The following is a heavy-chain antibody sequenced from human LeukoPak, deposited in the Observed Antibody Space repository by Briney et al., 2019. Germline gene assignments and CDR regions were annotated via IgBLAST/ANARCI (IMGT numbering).Heavy chain of an antibody. D-gene: IGHD3-16*01. V-gene: IGHV3-7*01. J-gene: IGHJ6*02. CDR2: IKQDGSEK. Sequence: SGGSLRLSCAAPGFTFSSYWMSWVRQAPGKGLEWVANIKQDGSEKYYVDSVKGRFTISRDNAKNSLYLQMNSLRAEDTAVYYCARERDYKDYYYGMDVWGQGTTVTVSS. CDR1: GFTFSSYW. CDR3: ARERDYKDYYYGMDV.